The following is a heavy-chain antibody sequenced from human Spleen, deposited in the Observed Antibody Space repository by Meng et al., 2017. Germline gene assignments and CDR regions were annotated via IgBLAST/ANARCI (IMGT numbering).Heavy chain of an antibody. Sequence: QVQLVQSGAEVKKPGASVRVSCKTSGYTFVSYTIHWVRQAPGQGLEWMGRIIPILGIANYAQKFQGRVTIIADKSTSTAYMELSSLRSEDTAVYYCARTGVTTIDYWGQGTLVTVSS. CDR1: GYTFVSYT. CDR3: ARTGVTTIDY. J-gene: IGHJ4*02. D-gene: IGHD4-17*01. CDR2: IIPILGIA. V-gene: IGHV1-69*02.